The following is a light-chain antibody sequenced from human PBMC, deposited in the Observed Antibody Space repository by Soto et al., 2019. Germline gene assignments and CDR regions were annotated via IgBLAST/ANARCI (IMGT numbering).Light chain of an antibody. CDR1: QSVSSN. V-gene: IGKV3-20*01. Sequence: EIVLTQSPGTLSLSPGERATLSCRASQSVSSNLAWYQQKPGQAPRLLIYGASTRATGIPARFSGSGSGTDFTLTISRLEPEDFAVYYCQQCGSSPWTFGQGTKVDIK. CDR3: QQCGSSPWT. J-gene: IGKJ1*01. CDR2: GAS.